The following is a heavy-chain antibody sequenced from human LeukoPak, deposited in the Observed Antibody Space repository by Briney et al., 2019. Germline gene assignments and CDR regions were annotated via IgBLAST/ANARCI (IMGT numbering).Heavy chain of an antibody. J-gene: IGHJ3*02. CDR3: ARDGHSSGWYDTDI. Sequence: ASVKVSCKASGYTFTSYGISWVRQAPGQGLEWMGWISAYNGNTNYAQKLQGRVTMTTDTSTRTAYMELRSLRSDDTAVYYCARDGHSSGWYDTDIWGQGTMVTVSS. D-gene: IGHD6-19*01. CDR2: ISAYNGNT. CDR1: GYTFTSYG. V-gene: IGHV1-18*04.